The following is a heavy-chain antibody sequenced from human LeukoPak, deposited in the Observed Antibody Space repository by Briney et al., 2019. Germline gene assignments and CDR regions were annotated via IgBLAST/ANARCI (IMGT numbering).Heavy chain of an antibody. CDR2: IYYSGST. D-gene: IGHD2-2*01. CDR1: GGSLRSYY. V-gene: IGHV4-59*01. Sequence: SETLSLTCPASGGSLRSYYWSWFRQPPGTGLEWLGYIYYSGSTNYNPSLKSRVTISVDTSKNQFSLKLSSVTAADTAVYYCARERAQPLFYGMDVWGQGTTVTVSS. CDR3: ARERAQPLFYGMDV. J-gene: IGHJ6*02.